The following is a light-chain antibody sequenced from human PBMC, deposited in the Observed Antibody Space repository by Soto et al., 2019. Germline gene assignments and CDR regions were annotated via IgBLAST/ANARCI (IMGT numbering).Light chain of an antibody. J-gene: IGLJ1*01. CDR3: SSYTTSSTYV. CDR2: EVN. V-gene: IGLV2-14*01. Sequence: QPASVSGSPGQSITISCTGTSSDVGGYNFVSWYQHHPGKAPKLMIYEVNNRPSGVSNHFSGSKSGNTASLTISGLQAEDEADYYCSSYTTSSTYVFGTGTKVTVL. CDR1: SSDVGGYNF.